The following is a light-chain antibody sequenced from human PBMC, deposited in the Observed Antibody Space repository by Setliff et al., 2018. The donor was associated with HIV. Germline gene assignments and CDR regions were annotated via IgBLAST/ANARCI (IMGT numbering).Light chain of an antibody. CDR1: SADVGVYDF. CDR3: ASYTNINTV. Sequence: QSVLSQPASVSGSPGQSIFISCTGTSADVGVYDFVSWYQQHPGKAPKLILYDVSNRPSGVSNRFSGSKSGNTASLTISGLQTEDESDYFCASYTNINTVFGTGTKVTVL. CDR2: DVS. V-gene: IGLV2-14*03. J-gene: IGLJ1*01.